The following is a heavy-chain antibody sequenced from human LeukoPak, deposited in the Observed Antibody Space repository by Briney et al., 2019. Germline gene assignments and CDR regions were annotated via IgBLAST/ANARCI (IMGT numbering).Heavy chain of an antibody. CDR2: IYTSGST. V-gene: IGHV4-61*02. CDR1: GGSISSSSYY. Sequence: PSETLSLTCTVSGGSISSSSYYWGWIRQPAGKGLEWIGRIYTSGSTNYNPSLKSRVTMSVDTSKNQFSLKLSSVTAADTAVYYCARDLGPVTQSYDSSGYFYWGQGTLVTVSS. CDR3: ARDLGPVTQSYDSSGYFY. D-gene: IGHD3-22*01. J-gene: IGHJ4*02.